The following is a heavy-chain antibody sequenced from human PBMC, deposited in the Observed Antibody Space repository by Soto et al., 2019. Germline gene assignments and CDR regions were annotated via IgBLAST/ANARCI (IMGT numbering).Heavy chain of an antibody. Sequence: GGSLRLSCAASGFTFSSYSMNWVRQAPGKGLEWVSSISSSSSYIYYADSVKDRFTISRDNAKNSLYLQMNSLRAEDTAVYYCARDKNPADDAFDIWGQGTMVTVSS. V-gene: IGHV3-21*01. J-gene: IGHJ3*02. CDR2: ISSSSSYI. D-gene: IGHD2-2*01. CDR1: GFTFSSYS. CDR3: ARDKNPADDAFDI.